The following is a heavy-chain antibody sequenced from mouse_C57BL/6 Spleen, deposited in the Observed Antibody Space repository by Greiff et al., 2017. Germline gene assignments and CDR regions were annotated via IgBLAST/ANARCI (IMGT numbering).Heavy chain of an antibody. D-gene: IGHD3-3*01. CDR2: IWRGGST. V-gene: IGHV2-5*01. CDR3: AKRREGPYYAMDY. Sequence: VQLQESGPGLVQPSQSLSITCTVSGFSLTSYGVHWVRQSPGKGLEWLGVIWRGGSTDYNAAFMSRLSITKNISKGQVFFKMNSLQADDTAIYYCAKRREGPYYAMDYWSQGTSVTGSS. J-gene: IGHJ4*01. CDR1: GFSLTSYG.